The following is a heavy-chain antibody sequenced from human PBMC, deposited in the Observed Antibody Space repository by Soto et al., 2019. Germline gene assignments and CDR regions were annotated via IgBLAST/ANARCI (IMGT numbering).Heavy chain of an antibody. J-gene: IGHJ6*02. CDR3: AKDRDGAAAGPTKFYGMDV. V-gene: IGHV3-23*01. D-gene: IGHD6-13*01. CDR1: GFTFSSYA. Sequence: EVQLLESGGGLVQPGGSLRLSCAASGFTFSSYAMSWVRQAPGKGLEWVSVISGSGDSTYYADSVRGRFTISRYNSKNTLYLQMNSLRAQHTSVYYCAKDRDGAAAGPTKFYGMDVWGQGTTVTVSS. CDR2: ISGSGDST.